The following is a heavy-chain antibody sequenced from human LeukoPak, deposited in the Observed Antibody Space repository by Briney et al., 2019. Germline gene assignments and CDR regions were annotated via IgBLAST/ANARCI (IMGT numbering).Heavy chain of an antibody. J-gene: IGHJ2*01. D-gene: IGHD6-13*01. V-gene: IGHV1-2*02. Sequence: ASVKVSCKASGYTFTGYYMHWVRQAPGQGLEWMGWINPNSGGTNYAQKFQGRVTMTRSTSISTAYMELSRLRSDDTAVYYCASSSSWPNWYFDLWGRGTLVTVSS. CDR3: ASSSSWPNWYFDL. CDR1: GYTFTGYY. CDR2: INPNSGGT.